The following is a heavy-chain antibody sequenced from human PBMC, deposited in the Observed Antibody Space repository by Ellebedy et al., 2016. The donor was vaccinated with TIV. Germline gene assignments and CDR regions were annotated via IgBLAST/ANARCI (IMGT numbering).Heavy chain of an antibody. CDR3: ARIVVTHAEHFQH. V-gene: IGHV4-39*01. J-gene: IGHJ1*01. CDR2: IYYSGNT. Sequence: MPSETLSLTCTVSGGSISGPSYYWGWVRQPPGKGLEWMGRIYYSGNTYYNPSLESRVTISVDTSKNQLSLNLSSLTAADTAMYYCARIVVTHAEHFQHWGQGTVVTVSS. CDR1: GGSISGPSYY. D-gene: IGHD3-22*01.